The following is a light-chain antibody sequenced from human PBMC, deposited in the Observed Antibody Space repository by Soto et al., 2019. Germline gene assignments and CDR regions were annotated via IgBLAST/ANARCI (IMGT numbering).Light chain of an antibody. CDR1: SSDVGGYNY. J-gene: IGLJ1*01. CDR2: DVS. CDR3: RSYAGSYTFSYV. Sequence: QSALTQPRSVSGSPGQSVTISCTGTSSDVGGYNYVSWYQQHPGKAPKLMIYDVSKRPSGVPDRFSGSKSGNTASLTISGLQAEDEADYYCRSYAGSYTFSYVFGTGTKV. V-gene: IGLV2-11*01.